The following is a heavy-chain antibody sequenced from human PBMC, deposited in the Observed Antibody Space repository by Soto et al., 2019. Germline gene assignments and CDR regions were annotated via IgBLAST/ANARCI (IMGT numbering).Heavy chain of an antibody. D-gene: IGHD1-1*01. CDR1: GFTFSSYA. CDR3: AKLSGTTHY. V-gene: IGHV3-23*01. J-gene: IGHJ4*02. Sequence: EVRLLESGGGLVQSGGSLRLSCAASGFTFSSYAMSWVRQAPGKGLEWVSTINDSGGGTYYADSVKGRFTISRDNSKNTLYLQMNNLRVEDTAVYYCAKLSGTTHYWGQGTLVIVSS. CDR2: INDSGGGT.